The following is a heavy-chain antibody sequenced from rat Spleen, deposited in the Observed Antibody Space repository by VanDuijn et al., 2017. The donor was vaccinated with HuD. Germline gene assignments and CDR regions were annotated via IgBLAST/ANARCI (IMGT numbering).Heavy chain of an antibody. V-gene: IGHV2-13*01. CDR2: IWGDGST. D-gene: IGHD1-5*01. Sequence: QVQLKESGPGLVQPSQTLSLTCTVSGFSLISYAVNWVRQPPGKGLAWMGGIWGDGSTKYNSVLKSRLSISRDTSKSQVFLKMNSLQTEDTAIYFCTRNRYRYTSGYVMDAWGQGASVTVSS. J-gene: IGHJ4*01. CDR1: GFSLISYA. CDR3: TRNRYRYTSGYVMDA.